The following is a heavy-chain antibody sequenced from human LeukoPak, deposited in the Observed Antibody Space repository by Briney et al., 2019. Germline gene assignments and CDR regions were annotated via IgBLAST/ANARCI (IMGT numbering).Heavy chain of an antibody. CDR1: GFSLSSSGMC. CDR2: IDWDDGK. V-gene: IGHV2-70*11. Sequence: SGPTLVNPTQTLTLTCTFSGFSLSSSGMCVSWIRQPPGKALEWLARIDWDDGKHYTTSLKTRLTISKDTSKNQVVLTMTSMDPVDTATYYCARNRGYSGYGMDVWGQGTTVTVSS. D-gene: IGHD5-12*01. CDR3: ARNRGYSGYGMDV. J-gene: IGHJ6*02.